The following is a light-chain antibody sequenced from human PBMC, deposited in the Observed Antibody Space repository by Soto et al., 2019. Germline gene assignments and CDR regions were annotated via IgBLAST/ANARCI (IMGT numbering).Light chain of an antibody. CDR2: RNN. Sequence: QSVLTQPPSASGTPGQRVTISCSGSSSNIRSDYVYWYQQFPGTAPKLLIYRNNQRPSGVPDRFSGSNSGTSASLAISGLRSEDEADYYCAAWDDSLSGYVFGTGTKVTVL. CDR1: SSNIRSDY. J-gene: IGLJ1*01. V-gene: IGLV1-47*01. CDR3: AAWDDSLSGYV.